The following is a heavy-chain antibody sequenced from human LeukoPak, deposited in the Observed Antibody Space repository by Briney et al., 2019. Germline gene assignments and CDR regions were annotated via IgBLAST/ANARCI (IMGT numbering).Heavy chain of an antibody. J-gene: IGHJ6*03. V-gene: IGHV4-34*01. Sequence: SETLSLTCAVYGGSFSGYYWSWIRQPPGKGLEWIGEINHSGSTNYNPSLKSRVTISVDTSKNQFSLKLSSVTAADTAVYYCARLPYYGSGPADYYYYMDVWGKGTTVTISS. CDR2: INHSGST. CDR1: GGSFSGYY. D-gene: IGHD3-10*01. CDR3: ARLPYYGSGPADYYYYMDV.